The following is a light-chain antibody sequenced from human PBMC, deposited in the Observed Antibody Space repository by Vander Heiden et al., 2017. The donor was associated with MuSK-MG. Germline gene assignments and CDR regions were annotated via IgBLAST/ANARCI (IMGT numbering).Light chain of an antibody. CDR1: QSVSSSY. V-gene: IGKV3-20*01. CDR3: QQYGSSPSIT. CDR2: GAS. J-gene: IGKJ5*01. Sequence: DIVLTQSPGTLSLSPGERATLSCRASQSVSSSYLAWYQQKPGQAPRLLIYGASSRATGIPDRFSGSGSGTDFTLTISRLEPEDFAVYYCQQYGSSPSITFGQGTQLEIK.